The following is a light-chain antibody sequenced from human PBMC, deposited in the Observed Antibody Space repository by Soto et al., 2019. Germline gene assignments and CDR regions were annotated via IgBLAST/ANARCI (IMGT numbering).Light chain of an antibody. CDR2: AAS. J-gene: IGKJ3*01. V-gene: IGKV1-27*01. CDR3: QKYSSVPV. CDR1: QGIRNF. Sequence: DIQMTQSPTSLSASVGDRGTITCRARQGIRNFVAWYQQKPGKAHKLLIYAASTLQSGVPSRFSGSGSGTDFTLTINSLQPEDVATYSCQKYSSVPVFGPGTKVEIK.